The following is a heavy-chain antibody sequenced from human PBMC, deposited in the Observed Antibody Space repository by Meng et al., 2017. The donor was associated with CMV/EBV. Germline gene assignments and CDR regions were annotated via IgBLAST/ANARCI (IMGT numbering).Heavy chain of an antibody. CDR2: ISGSGGST. CDR3: AKVERSEGVAVAGTLDY. CDR1: GFTFSSYA. Sequence: GGSLRLSCAASGFTFSSYAMSWVRQAPGKGLEWVSAISGSGGSTYYADSVKGRFTISRDNSKNTLYLQMNSLRAEDTAVYYCAKVERSEGVAVAGTLDYWGQGTLVTVSS. J-gene: IGHJ4*02. D-gene: IGHD6-19*01. V-gene: IGHV3-23*01.